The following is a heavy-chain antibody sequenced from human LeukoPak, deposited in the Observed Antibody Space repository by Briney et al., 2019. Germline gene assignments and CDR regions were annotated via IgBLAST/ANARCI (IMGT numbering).Heavy chain of an antibody. CDR3: AKDCLGVAISGDAFDI. D-gene: IGHD1-26*01. CDR1: GFTFSSYA. J-gene: IGHJ3*02. V-gene: IGHV3-23*01. CDR2: TSGSGGST. Sequence: PGGSLRLSCAASGFTFSSYAMSWVRQAPGKGLEWVSATSGSGGSTYYADSVKGRFTISRDNSKNTLYLQMNSLRAEDTAVYYCAKDCLGVAISGDAFDIWGQGTMVTVSS.